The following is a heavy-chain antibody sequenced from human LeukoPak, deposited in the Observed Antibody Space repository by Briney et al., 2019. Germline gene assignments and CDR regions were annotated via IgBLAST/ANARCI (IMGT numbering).Heavy chain of an antibody. J-gene: IGHJ5*02. D-gene: IGHD1-14*01. CDR2: IYYSGST. CDR3: ARVSSEGLLRNSRFDP. CDR1: SGSISTSNYY. V-gene: IGHV4-39*07. Sequence: SETLSLACTVSSGSISTSNYYWGWIRQPPGKGLEWIGSIYYSGSTYYNPSLKSRVTISVDTSKNRFSLKLSSVTAADTAVYYCARVSSEGLLRNSRFDPWGQGTLVTVSS.